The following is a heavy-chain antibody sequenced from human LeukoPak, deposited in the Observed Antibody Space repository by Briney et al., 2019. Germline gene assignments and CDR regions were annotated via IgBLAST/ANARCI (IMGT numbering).Heavy chain of an antibody. V-gene: IGHV3-23*01. CDR2: ISGSGGST. D-gene: IGHD2-2*01. J-gene: IGHJ5*02. CDR3: AKGGPDLGYCSSTSCSNWFDP. CDR1: GFTFSSYA. Sequence: SGGSLRLSCAASGFTFSSYAMSWVRQAPGKGLEWVSAISGSGGSTYYADSVKGRFTISRDNSKNTLYLQMNSRRAEDTAVYYCAKGGPDLGYCSSTSCSNWFDPWGQGTLVTVSS.